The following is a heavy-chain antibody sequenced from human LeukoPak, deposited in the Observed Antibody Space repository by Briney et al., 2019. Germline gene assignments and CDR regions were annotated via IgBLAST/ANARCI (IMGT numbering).Heavy chain of an antibody. Sequence: GGSLRLSCAASGFTFSTYWMHWVRQAPGKGLVWVSHINRDGSSANYADSVGGRFTISRDNAQNTLYLQMNSLRAEDTAVYYCARDDGSRWFHFDCWGQGTLVTVAP. CDR3: ARDDGSRWFHFDC. J-gene: IGHJ4*02. CDR1: GFTFSTYW. V-gene: IGHV3-74*01. CDR2: INRDGSSA. D-gene: IGHD6-13*01.